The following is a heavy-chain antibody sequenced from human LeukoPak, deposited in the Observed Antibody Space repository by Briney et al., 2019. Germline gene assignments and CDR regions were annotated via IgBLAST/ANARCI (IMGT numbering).Heavy chain of an antibody. D-gene: IGHD5-18*01. CDR2: TYYRSKWYN. CDR3: ARAHVDTAMAGYYYYGMDV. Sequence: SQTLSLTCAISGDSVSSNSAAWNWIRQSPSRGLEWLGRTYYRSKWYNDYAVSVKSRITINPDTSKNQFSLKLSSVTAADTAVYYCARAHVDTAMAGYYYYGMDVWGQGTTVTVSS. CDR1: GDSVSSNSAA. J-gene: IGHJ6*02. V-gene: IGHV6-1*01.